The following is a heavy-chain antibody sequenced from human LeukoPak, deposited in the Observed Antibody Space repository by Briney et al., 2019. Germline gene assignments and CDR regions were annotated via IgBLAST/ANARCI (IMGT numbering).Heavy chain of an antibody. Sequence: SKTLSLTCAVYGGSFSGYYWSWIRQPPGKGLEWIGEINHSGSTNYNPSLKSRVTISVDTSKNQFSLKLSSVTAADTAVYYCARLKRYYGSGSYYKTFDYWGQGTLVTVSS. CDR2: INHSGST. CDR1: GGSFSGYY. D-gene: IGHD3-10*01. V-gene: IGHV4-34*01. J-gene: IGHJ4*02. CDR3: ARLKRYYGSGSYYKTFDY.